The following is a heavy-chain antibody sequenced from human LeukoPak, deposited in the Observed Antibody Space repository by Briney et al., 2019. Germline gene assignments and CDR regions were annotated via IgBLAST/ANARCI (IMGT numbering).Heavy chain of an antibody. V-gene: IGHV3-7*01. CDR3: AREILPLWFGDPIDY. J-gene: IGHJ4*02. D-gene: IGHD3-10*01. CDR2: IKQDGSAK. CDR1: GFTFSNYW. Sequence: GGSLRLSCAASGFTFSNYWMSWVRQAPGKGLEWVAHIKQDGSAKYYVDSVKGRFTISRDNVKNSLYLQMNSLRAEDTAVCYCAREILPLWFGDPIDYWGQGTLVTVSS.